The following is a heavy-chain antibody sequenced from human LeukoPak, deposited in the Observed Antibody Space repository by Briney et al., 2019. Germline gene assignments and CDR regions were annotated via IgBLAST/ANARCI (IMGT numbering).Heavy chain of an antibody. CDR3: ASDPVRPVSDAFDI. CDR2: ISAYNGNT. V-gene: IGHV1-18*01. Sequence: ASVKVSCKASGYTFTSYGISWVRQAPGQGLEWMGWISAYNGNTNYAQKLQGRVTMTTDTSTSTAYMELRSLRSDDTAVYYCASDPVRPVSDAFDIWGQGTMVTVSS. D-gene: IGHD6-25*01. J-gene: IGHJ3*02. CDR1: GYTFTSYG.